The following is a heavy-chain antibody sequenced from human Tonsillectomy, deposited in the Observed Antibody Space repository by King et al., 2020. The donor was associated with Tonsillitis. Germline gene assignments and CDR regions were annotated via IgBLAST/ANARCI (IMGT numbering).Heavy chain of an antibody. CDR2: IYPGDSET. CDR3: ARIYCSGGICYSGSFDH. J-gene: IGHJ4*02. D-gene: IGHD2-15*01. Sequence: QLVQSGAEVKKPGESLKISCKGSEYSFTSYWIGWGRQMPGKGLEWMGIIYPGDSETRYSPSFQVQVTFSADKSISPAYLQWSSLKASDTAMYYCARIYCSGGICYSGSFDHWGQGTLVTVSS. V-gene: IGHV5-51*03. CDR1: EYSFTSYW.